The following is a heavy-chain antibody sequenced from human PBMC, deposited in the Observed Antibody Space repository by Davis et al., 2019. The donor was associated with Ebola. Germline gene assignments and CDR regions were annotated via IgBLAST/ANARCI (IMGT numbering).Heavy chain of an antibody. Sequence: ASVKVSCKASGYTFTVYYMHWLRQAPGQGLEWMGWINPKSGATNYARKFQGRVTMTRDTSISTAYMELSSLRSDDTAVYYCARDGSTSDEKSGQLDYWGQGPLVTVSS. CDR1: GYTFTVYY. V-gene: IGHV1-2*02. J-gene: IGHJ4*02. CDR2: INPKSGAT. D-gene: IGHD2-2*01. CDR3: ARDGSTSDEKSGQLDY.